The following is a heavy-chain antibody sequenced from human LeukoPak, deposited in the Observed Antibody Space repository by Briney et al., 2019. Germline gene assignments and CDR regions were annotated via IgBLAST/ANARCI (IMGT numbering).Heavy chain of an antibody. CDR1: GFTFSSYA. CDR3: AKEYSARNQFDS. CDR2: ISGSGGNT. J-gene: IGHJ4*02. Sequence: GGSLRPSCAASGFTFSSYAMSWVRQAPGKGLEWVSGISGSGGNTYYADSVKGRFTISRDNSKNTLYLQMNSLRAEDTAVYYCAKEYSARNQFDSWGQGTLVTVSS. D-gene: IGHD1-14*01. V-gene: IGHV3-23*01.